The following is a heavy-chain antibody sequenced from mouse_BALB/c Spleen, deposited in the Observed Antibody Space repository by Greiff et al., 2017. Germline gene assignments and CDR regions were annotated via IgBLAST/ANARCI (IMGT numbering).Heavy chain of an antibody. CDR3: AREGGNYYAMDY. CDR2: INSNGGST. Sequence: DVMLVESGGGLVKLGGSLKLSCAASGFTFSSYYMSWVRQTPEKRLELVAAINSNGGSTYYPDTVKGRFTISRDNAKNTLYLQMSSLKSEDTALYYCAREGGNYYAMDYWGQGTSVTVSS. J-gene: IGHJ4*01. V-gene: IGHV5-6-2*01. CDR1: GFTFSSYY. D-gene: IGHD2-1*01.